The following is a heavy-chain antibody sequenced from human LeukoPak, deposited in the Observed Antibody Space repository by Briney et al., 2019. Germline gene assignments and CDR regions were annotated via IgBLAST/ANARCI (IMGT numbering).Heavy chain of an antibody. D-gene: IGHD3-9*01. V-gene: IGHV4-61*01. CDR3: ARGDILTGYYL. CDR1: GGPVSSGSYY. CDR2: ISYTGGT. J-gene: IGHJ4*02. Sequence: KASETLSLTCTVSGGPVSSGSYYWSWIRQPPGKGLEWIGCISYTGGTNYTPSLKSRVTISLDTSKNQFSLKLSSVTAADTAVYYCARGDILTGYYLWGQGTLVTVSS.